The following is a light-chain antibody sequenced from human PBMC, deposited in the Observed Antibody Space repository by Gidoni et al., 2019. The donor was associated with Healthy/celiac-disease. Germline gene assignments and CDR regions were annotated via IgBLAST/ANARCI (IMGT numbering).Light chain of an antibody. CDR1: STNIGSNT. J-gene: IGLJ3*02. CDR3: AAWDESMNGWV. V-gene: IGLV1-44*01. Sequence: QSVLTQPPSASRTPAPRVTISCSGISTNIGSNTVNWDQQLPGTAPKLLIYSNNQRPSGVPERFSGYKSGTSAYPAIRGLQSEEEADYYCAAWDESMNGWVFGGGTKLTVL. CDR2: SNN.